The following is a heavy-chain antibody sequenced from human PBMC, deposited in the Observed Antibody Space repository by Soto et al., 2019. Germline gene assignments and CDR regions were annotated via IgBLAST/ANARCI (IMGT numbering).Heavy chain of an antibody. J-gene: IGHJ4*02. V-gene: IGHV4-39*01. D-gene: IGHD6-13*01. CDR2: IYYSGST. Sequence: QLQLQESGPGLVKPSETLSLTCTVSGGSISSSSYYWGWIRQPPGKGLEWIGYIYYSGSTYYNPSLKTRVTIYVDTSKNQFSLKLSSVTASDTAVYSCARRHSSSFFDHWGQGTLVTVSS. CDR3: ARRHSSSFFDH. CDR1: GGSISSSSYY.